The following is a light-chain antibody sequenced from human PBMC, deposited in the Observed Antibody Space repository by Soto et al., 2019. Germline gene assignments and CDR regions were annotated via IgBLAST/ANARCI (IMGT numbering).Light chain of an antibody. CDR3: QQLNSYLIT. J-gene: IGKJ5*01. Sequence: EIVLTQSPGTLSLSPGERATLSCRASQSLTNNYLAWYQQKPGQAPRLLIYAASSRATGIPDRFSGSGSETDFTLTISRLEPEDFAVYYCQQLNSYLITFGQGTRLEIK. CDR2: AAS. V-gene: IGKV3D-20*02. CDR1: QSLTNNY.